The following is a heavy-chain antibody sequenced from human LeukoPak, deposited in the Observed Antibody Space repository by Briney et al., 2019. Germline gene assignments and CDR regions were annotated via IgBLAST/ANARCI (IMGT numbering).Heavy chain of an antibody. CDR3: AREGVPGTTDY. D-gene: IGHD6-19*01. V-gene: IGHV3-64*01. CDR1: GFIFSSYS. Sequence: GGSLRLSCAASGFIFSSYSMHWVRQAPGKGLESVPAISSNGGSTYYANSVRGRFTISRDNSKNTLYLQMGSLRAEDLAVYYCAREGVPGTTDYWGQGTLVTVSS. J-gene: IGHJ4*02. CDR2: ISSNGGST.